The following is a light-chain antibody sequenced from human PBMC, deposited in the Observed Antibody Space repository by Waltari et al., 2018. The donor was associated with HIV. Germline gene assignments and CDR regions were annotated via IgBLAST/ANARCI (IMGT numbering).Light chain of an antibody. Sequence: QSALTQPASVSGPPGQSITISCTGTSSYIGGYNYVSWYQQYPGKAPRLIIYEVTSRPSGISNRFSGSKSGNTASLTISGLQTEGEAEYYCFSYRSSSSFAVFGTGTKVSVL. CDR3: FSYRSSSSFAV. CDR2: EVT. J-gene: IGLJ1*01. CDR1: SSYIGGYNY. V-gene: IGLV2-14*01.